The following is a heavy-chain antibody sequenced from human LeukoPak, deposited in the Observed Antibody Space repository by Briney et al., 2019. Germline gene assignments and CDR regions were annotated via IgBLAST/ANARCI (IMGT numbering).Heavy chain of an antibody. V-gene: IGHV4-39*01. CDR2: IYYSGST. CDR1: GGSISSSSYY. Sequence: SETLSLTCTVSGGSISSSSYYWGWIRQPPGKGLEWIGSIYYSGSTYYNPSLKSRVTISVATSKNQFSLKLSSVTAADTAVYYCARHIEYQLLPTSDFDYWGQGTLVTVSS. CDR3: ARHIEYQLLPTSDFDY. D-gene: IGHD2-2*01. J-gene: IGHJ4*02.